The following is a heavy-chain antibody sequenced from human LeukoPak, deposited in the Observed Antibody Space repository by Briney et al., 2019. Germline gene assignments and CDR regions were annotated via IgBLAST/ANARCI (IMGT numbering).Heavy chain of an antibody. Sequence: PSETLSLTCTVSGGSISSSSYYWGWIRQPPGKGLEWIGSIYYSGSTYYNPSLKSRVTISVDTSKNQFSLKLSSVTAADTAVYYCARHTPERYFDWLGYWYYMDVWGKGTTVTISS. J-gene: IGHJ6*03. V-gene: IGHV4-39*01. CDR1: GGSISSSSYY. D-gene: IGHD3-9*01. CDR3: ARHTPERYFDWLGYWYYMDV. CDR2: IYYSGST.